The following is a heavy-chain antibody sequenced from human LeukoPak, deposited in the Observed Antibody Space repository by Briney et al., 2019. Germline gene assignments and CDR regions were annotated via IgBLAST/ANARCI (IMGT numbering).Heavy chain of an antibody. V-gene: IGHV4-31*03. CDR1: GGSISNGVYY. J-gene: IGHJ4*02. Sequence: SQTLSLTCTVSGGSISNGVYYWSWVRQHPGKGLEWIGYIYYSGSTYYSPSLKSRLTMSVDTSKNQFSLKLSSVTAADTAVYYCARDLGGGSFDFWGQGTLVTVSS. CDR2: IYYSGST. D-gene: IGHD2-15*01. CDR3: ARDLGGGSFDF.